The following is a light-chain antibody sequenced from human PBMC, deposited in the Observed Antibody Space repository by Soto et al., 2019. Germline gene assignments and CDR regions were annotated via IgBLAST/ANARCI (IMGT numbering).Light chain of an antibody. Sequence: DFQMTQSPSTLSASVGDRVTITCRASQNIRSCLAWFQQKPVKAPKLLIYDVSSLESGVPSRFSGSGSGTEFTLTISSLQPDDSATYYCQQYSTLWRFGQGTRVDIK. CDR1: QNIRSC. CDR3: QQYSTLWR. V-gene: IGKV1-5*01. J-gene: IGKJ1*01. CDR2: DVS.